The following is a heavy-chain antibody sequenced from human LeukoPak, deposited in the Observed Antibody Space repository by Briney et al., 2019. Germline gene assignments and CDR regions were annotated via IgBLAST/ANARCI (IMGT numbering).Heavy chain of an antibody. Sequence: AGGSLRLSCAASGFTFSNYWMCWVRQAPGKGLEWVANIKQDGSDKYYVDSVKGRFSISRDNPQNSLYLQMYNLRVEDTAVYYCATHPGDHWFGYLQLWGQGTLVTVSS. CDR2: IKQDGSDK. CDR3: ATHPGDHWFGYLQL. J-gene: IGHJ4*02. V-gene: IGHV3-7*01. CDR1: GFTFSNYW. D-gene: IGHD3-10*01.